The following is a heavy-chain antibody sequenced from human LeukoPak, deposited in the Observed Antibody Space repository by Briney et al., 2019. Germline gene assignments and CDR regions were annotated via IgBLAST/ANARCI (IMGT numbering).Heavy chain of an antibody. V-gene: IGHV4-30-4*07. CDR1: GGSISSGGYS. CDR3: ARVVAAAGNNWFDP. D-gene: IGHD6-13*01. CDR2: IHDSGST. Sequence: SETLSLTCTVSGGSISSGGYSWSWIRQTPGKGLEWIAYIHDSGSTYYNPSLKSRVSISIDTSKNQFSLKLNSVTAADTAVYYCARVVAAAGNNWFDPWGQGTLVTVSS. J-gene: IGHJ5*02.